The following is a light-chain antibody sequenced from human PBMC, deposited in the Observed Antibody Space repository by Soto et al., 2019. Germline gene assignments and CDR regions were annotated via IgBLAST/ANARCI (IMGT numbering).Light chain of an antibody. V-gene: IGKV1-39*01. Sequence: DIQMTQSPSSLSASLGDRVTITCRASQSISSYLNWYQQKPGKAPKLLIYAASSLQSGVPSRFSGSGSGTDFTLTISSLQPEDFATYYCQQSYSTPITFGGGTKVDIK. CDR2: AAS. J-gene: IGKJ4*01. CDR1: QSISSY. CDR3: QQSYSTPIT.